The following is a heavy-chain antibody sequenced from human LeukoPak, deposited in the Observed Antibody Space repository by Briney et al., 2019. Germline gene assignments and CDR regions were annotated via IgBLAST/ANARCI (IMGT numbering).Heavy chain of an antibody. D-gene: IGHD4-23*01. Sequence: GRSLRLSCVGSGFAFHNYAMHWVRRPPGKGLEWVSAINWNSDTKAYADSVKGRFTISRDRARNSLYLQMAILRPEDTALYYCAKETGGNGAYCYAMDVWGRGTSVTVSS. CDR3: AKETGGNGAYCYAMDV. V-gene: IGHV3-9*01. J-gene: IGHJ6*02. CDR1: GFAFHNYA. CDR2: INWNSDTK.